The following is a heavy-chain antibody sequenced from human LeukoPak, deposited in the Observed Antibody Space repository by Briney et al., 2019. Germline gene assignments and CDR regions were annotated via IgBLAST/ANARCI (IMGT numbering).Heavy chain of an antibody. V-gene: IGHV4-59*01. Sequence: PSETLSLTCTVSGGSISSYYWSWIRQPPGKGLEWIEYIYYSGSTNYNPSLKSRVTISVDTSKNQFSLKLSSVTAADTAVYYCARSIVKNWFDPWGPGTLVTVSS. CDR2: IYYSGST. J-gene: IGHJ5*02. CDR1: GGSISSYY. CDR3: ARSIVKNWFDP. D-gene: IGHD2-21*01.